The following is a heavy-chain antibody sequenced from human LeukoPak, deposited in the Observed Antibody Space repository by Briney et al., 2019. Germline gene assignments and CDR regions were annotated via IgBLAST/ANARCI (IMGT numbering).Heavy chain of an antibody. Sequence: ETLSLTCAVYGGSFSGYYWSWNRQPPGKGLEWIGEINHSGSTNYNPSLKSRVTISVDTSKNQFSLKLSSVTAADTAVYYCARIAAADPVAFDIWGQGTMVTVSS. D-gene: IGHD6-13*01. J-gene: IGHJ3*02. CDR1: GGSFSGYY. V-gene: IGHV4-34*01. CDR2: INHSGST. CDR3: ARIAAADPVAFDI.